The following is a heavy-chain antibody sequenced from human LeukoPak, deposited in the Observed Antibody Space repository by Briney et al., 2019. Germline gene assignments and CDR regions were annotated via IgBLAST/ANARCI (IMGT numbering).Heavy chain of an antibody. CDR3: SWEMDGSFGRRLEN. V-gene: IGHV3-15*01. D-gene: IGHD3-10*01. CDR2: LKSKGSGGTT. Sequence: GGSLRLSCAASGFNFNAAWMSWVRQTPGKGLEWIGRLKSKGSGGTTDYAAPVKGRFTISRDDSKNTLYLQMNSLKIEDTAVYFCSWEMDGSFGRRLENWGQGTLVTVAS. J-gene: IGHJ4*02. CDR1: GFNFNAAW.